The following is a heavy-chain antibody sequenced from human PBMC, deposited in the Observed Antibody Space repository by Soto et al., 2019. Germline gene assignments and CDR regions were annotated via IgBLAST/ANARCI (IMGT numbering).Heavy chain of an antibody. V-gene: IGHV1-3*01. Sequence: ASVKVSCKASGYTFTSYAMHWVRQAPGQRLEWMGWINAGNGNTKYSQKFQGRVTITRDTSASTAYMELSSLRSEDTAVYYCARLGTTGTNIHSTNWFDPWGQGTLVTVSS. D-gene: IGHD1-1*01. CDR3: ARLGTTGTNIHSTNWFDP. CDR2: INAGNGNT. CDR1: GYTFTSYA. J-gene: IGHJ5*02.